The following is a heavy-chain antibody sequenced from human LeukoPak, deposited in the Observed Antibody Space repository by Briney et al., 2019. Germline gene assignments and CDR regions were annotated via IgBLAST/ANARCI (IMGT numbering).Heavy chain of an antibody. CDR1: GFTFHEKYA. CDR2: FSLDSDNV. Sequence: GGSLRLSCGASGFTFHEKYAMHWVRQAPGKGLEWVSGFSLDSDNVGYADSVRGRFSVSRDRAKNSLYLQMNYLRPEDTALYFCTKDMDPGGINVWGQGTTVIVSS. D-gene: IGHD2-2*03. CDR3: TKDMDPGGINV. V-gene: IGHV3-9*01. J-gene: IGHJ6*02.